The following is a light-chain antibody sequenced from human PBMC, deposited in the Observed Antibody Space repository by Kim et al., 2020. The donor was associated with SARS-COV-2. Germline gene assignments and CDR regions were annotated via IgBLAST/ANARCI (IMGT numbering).Light chain of an antibody. CDR2: EGS. J-gene: IGLJ3*02. Sequence: QSALTQPASVSGSPGQSITISCTGTSSDVGSYNLVSWYQQHPGKAPKLMIYEGSKRPSGVSNRFSGSKSGNTASLTISGLQAEDEADYYCCSYAGSSNWVFGGGTQLNVL. CDR1: SSDVGSYNL. V-gene: IGLV2-23*01. CDR3: CSYAGSSNWV.